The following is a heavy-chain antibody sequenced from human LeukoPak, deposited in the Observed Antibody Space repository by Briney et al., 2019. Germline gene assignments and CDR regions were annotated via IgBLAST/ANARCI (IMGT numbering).Heavy chain of an antibody. Sequence: SETLSLTCTVSGGSISSYYWSWIRQPPGKGLEWIGYIYYSGSTNYNPSLKSRVTISVDTSKNQFSLKLSSVTAADTAVYYCARHERQWHPFDYWGQGTLVTVSS. CDR1: GGSISSYY. CDR2: IYYSGST. CDR3: ARHERQWHPFDY. V-gene: IGHV4-59*08. J-gene: IGHJ4*02. D-gene: IGHD6-19*01.